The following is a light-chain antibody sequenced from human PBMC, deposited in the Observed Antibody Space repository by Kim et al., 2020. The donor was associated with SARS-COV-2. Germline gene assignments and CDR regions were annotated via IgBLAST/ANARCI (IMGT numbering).Light chain of an antibody. CDR3: QEYSNWPPYT. CDR1: QYISNN. Sequence: VSLGERATLSCRASQYISNNVAWYQQKPGQAPRLLIHGASTRATGVPARFSGSGSGTEFTLTISSLQSEDFAVYYCQEYSNWPPYTFGQGTKLEI. CDR2: GAS. V-gene: IGKV3-15*01. J-gene: IGKJ2*01.